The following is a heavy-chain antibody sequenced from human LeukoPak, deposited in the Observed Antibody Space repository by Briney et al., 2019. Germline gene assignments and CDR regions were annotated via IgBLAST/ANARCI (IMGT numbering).Heavy chain of an antibody. CDR3: AREDTGVAFDI. D-gene: IGHD2-8*01. J-gene: IGHJ3*02. V-gene: IGHV3-48*03. Sequence: GGSLRLSCAASGFTFSSYEMNWVRQAPGKGLEWVSYIGSSGGTTYYADSVKGRFTISRDNAKKSLYLQMNSLRAEDTAVYYCAREDTGVAFDIWGQGTTVTV. CDR2: IGSSGGTT. CDR1: GFTFSSYE.